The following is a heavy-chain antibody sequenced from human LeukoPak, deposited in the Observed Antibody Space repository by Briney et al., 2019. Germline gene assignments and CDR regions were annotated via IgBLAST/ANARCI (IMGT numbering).Heavy chain of an antibody. Sequence: SETLSLTCTVSGGSISSYYWSWIRQPAGKGLEWIGRIYTSGSTNYNPSLKSRVTISVDTSKNQFSLKLSSVTAADTAVYYCAREEGIAAAFDAFDIWGQGTMVTVSS. J-gene: IGHJ3*02. D-gene: IGHD6-13*01. CDR1: GGSISSYY. V-gene: IGHV4-4*07. CDR3: AREEGIAAAFDAFDI. CDR2: IYTSGST.